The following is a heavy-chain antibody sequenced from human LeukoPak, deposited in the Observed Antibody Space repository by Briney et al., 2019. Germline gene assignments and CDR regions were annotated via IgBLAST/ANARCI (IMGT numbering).Heavy chain of an antibody. CDR2: VNPNNGVP. CDR1: GYTFTGYY. V-gene: IGHV1-2*06. J-gene: IGHJ5*02. D-gene: IGHD2-2*01. Sequence: GASVKVSCKASGYTFTGYYMHWVRQAPGQGLEWMGRVNPNNGVPNYAQKFQGRVTMTRDTAISTFYMELSSLRSDDTAVYFCAREVGYSSSYYGRFDPWGQGTLVIASS. CDR3: AREVGYSSSYYGRFDP.